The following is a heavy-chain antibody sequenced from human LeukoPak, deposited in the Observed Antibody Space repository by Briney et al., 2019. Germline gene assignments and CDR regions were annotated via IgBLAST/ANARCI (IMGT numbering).Heavy chain of an antibody. V-gene: IGHV3-64D*06. CDR2: ISSNGGST. J-gene: IGHJ6*04. Sequence: GGSLRLSCLASGFTFSSYAMHWVRQAPGKGLEYVSAISSNGGSTYYADSVKGRFTISRDNSKNTLYLQMSSLRAEDTAVYYCVKGRMVRGVTYYYYGIDVWGKGTTVTVSS. D-gene: IGHD3-10*01. CDR1: GFTFSSYA. CDR3: VKGRMVRGVTYYYYGIDV.